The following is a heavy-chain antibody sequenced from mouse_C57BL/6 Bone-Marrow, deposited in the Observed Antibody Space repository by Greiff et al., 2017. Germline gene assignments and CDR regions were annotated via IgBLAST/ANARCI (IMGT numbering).Heavy chain of an antibody. V-gene: IGHV1-55*01. J-gene: IGHJ4*01. Sequence: QVQLQQPGAELVKPGASVKMSCKASGYTFTSSWITWVKQRPGQGLEWIGDIYPGSGSTHYTEKFQSKATLTVDTSSSPAYMQLSSLTSEDSAVYSGTREEPYYGSGMDYWGQGTSVTVSS. D-gene: IGHD1-1*01. CDR2: IYPGSGST. CDR1: GYTFTSSW. CDR3: TREEPYYGSGMDY.